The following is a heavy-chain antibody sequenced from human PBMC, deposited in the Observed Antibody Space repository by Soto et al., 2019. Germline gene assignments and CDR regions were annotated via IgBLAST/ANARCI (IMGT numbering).Heavy chain of an antibody. J-gene: IGHJ5*02. Sequence: EVQLLESGGGLVQPGGSLSLSCAASGFTFSSYAMSWVRQAPGKGLEWVSAISGSGGSTYYADSVKGRFTISRDNSKNTLYLKMNSLRAEDTAVYYCARDYGGNSGVPWGQGTLVTGYS. CDR1: GFTFSSYA. CDR3: ARDYGGNSGVP. V-gene: IGHV3-23*01. D-gene: IGHD4-17*01. CDR2: ISGSGGST.